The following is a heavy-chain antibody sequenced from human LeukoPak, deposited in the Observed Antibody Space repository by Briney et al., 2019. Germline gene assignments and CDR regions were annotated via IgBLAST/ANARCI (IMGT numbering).Heavy chain of an antibody. D-gene: IGHD2-8*01. Sequence: GGSLRLSCAASGFTFSTYAMSWVRQAPGKGLEWISAISGSGDSTYYADSVKGRFTISRDNSKYTLYLQMNSLRAEDTAVYYCAKEDGVTFFDYWGQGSLVTVSS. CDR1: GFTFSTYA. CDR2: ISGSGDST. J-gene: IGHJ4*02. V-gene: IGHV3-23*01. CDR3: AKEDGVTFFDY.